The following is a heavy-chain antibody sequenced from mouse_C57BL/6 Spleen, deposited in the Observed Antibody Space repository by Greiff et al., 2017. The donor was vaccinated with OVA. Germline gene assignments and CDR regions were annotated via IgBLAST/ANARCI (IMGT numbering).Heavy chain of an antibody. CDR3: ARNCGSSYGGFYYAMDY. CDR1: GYTFTSYW. CDR2: IYPGGGST. J-gene: IGHJ4*01. V-gene: IGHV1-55*01. D-gene: IGHD1-1*01. Sequence: VQLQQSGAELVKPGASVKMSCKASGYTFTSYWITWVKQRPGQGLEWIGDIYPGGGSTNYNEKFKSKATLTVDTSSSTAYMQLSSLTSEDSAVYDGARNCGSSYGGFYYAMDYWGQGTSVTVSS.